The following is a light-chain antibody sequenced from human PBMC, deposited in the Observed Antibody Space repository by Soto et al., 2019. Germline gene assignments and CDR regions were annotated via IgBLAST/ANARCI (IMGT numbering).Light chain of an antibody. CDR1: QTVSTY. CDR2: AAS. V-gene: IGKV1-39*01. Sequence: DIQMTQSPSSLSASVGDRVTITCRASQTVSTYLNWYQQKPGKAPKSLIYAASILQSGVPSRFSGSGSGTDFTLTISSLQPEDFATYYCQQSYSIPLTFGGGTKVEIQ. CDR3: QQSYSIPLT. J-gene: IGKJ4*01.